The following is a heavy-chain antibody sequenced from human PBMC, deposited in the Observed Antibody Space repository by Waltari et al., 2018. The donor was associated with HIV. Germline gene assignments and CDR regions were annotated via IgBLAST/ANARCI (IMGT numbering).Heavy chain of an antibody. Sequence: QVQLQESGPGLVKPSETLSLTCTVSGGSISSYYWSWIRQPPGKGLEWIGYIYYSGSTNYNPSLKSRVTRSVDTSKNQFSLTLGSVTAADTAVYYCARDYYDSSGYYYGYSPWGQGTLVTVSS. J-gene: IGHJ5*02. CDR2: IYYSGST. CDR1: GGSISSYY. CDR3: ARDYYDSSGYYYGYSP. D-gene: IGHD3-22*01. V-gene: IGHV4-59*01.